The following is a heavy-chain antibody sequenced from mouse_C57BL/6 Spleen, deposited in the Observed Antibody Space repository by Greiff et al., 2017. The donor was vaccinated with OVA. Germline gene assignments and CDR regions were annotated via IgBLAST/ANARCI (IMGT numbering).Heavy chain of an antibody. V-gene: IGHV5-17*01. Sequence: EVKLMESGGGLVKPGGSLKLSCAASGFTFSDYGMHWVRQAPEKGLEWVAYISSGSSTIYYADTVKGRFTISRDNAKNTLFLQMTSLRSEDTAMDYCAREGGYYDNYFDDWGQGTTLTVSS. D-gene: IGHD2-3*01. J-gene: IGHJ2*01. CDR2: ISSGSSTI. CDR3: AREGGYYDNYFDD. CDR1: GFTFSDYG.